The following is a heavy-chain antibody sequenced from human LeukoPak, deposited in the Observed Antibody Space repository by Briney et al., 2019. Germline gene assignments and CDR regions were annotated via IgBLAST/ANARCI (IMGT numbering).Heavy chain of an antibody. CDR3: ASGTTYYYSMDV. CDR1: GGSFSGYY. Sequence: PSETLSLTCAVYGGSFSGYYWSWIRQPPGKGLEWIGEINHSGSTNYNPSLKSRVTISVDTSKNQFSLKLSSVTAADTAVYYCASGTTYYYSMDVWGKGTTVTVSS. CDR2: INHSGST. D-gene: IGHD1-14*01. J-gene: IGHJ6*03. V-gene: IGHV4-34*01.